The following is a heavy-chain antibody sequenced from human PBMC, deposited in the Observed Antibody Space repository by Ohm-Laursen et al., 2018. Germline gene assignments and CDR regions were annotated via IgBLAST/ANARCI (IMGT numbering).Heavy chain of an antibody. D-gene: IGHD6-13*01. CDR1: GFALNISGVG. Sequence: TQTLTLTFSFSGFALNISGVGVAWIRQPPGKALEWLAHIFSNDEKSYSTSLKSRLTISKDTSKSQVVLTMTNMDPVDTATYYCARIRGQQLVFDYWGQGTLVTVSS. CDR2: IFSNDEK. J-gene: IGHJ4*02. V-gene: IGHV2-26*01. CDR3: ARIRGQQLVFDY.